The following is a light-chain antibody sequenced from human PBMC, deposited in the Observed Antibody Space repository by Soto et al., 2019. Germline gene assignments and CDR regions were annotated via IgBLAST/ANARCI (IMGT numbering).Light chain of an antibody. CDR3: MHAVQLPGT. CDR1: QRLLNVNVYTY. Sequence: EIVVTQPPLSLPVSPGGPASISCRSSQRLLNVNVYTYLDWYLQKPGQSPQLLMYLVSIRASGVPDRFSGSGSGTDFTLNISSVEAEDVGVYYCMHAVQLPGTFGQGTKVDIK. J-gene: IGKJ1*01. CDR2: LVS. V-gene: IGKV2-28*01.